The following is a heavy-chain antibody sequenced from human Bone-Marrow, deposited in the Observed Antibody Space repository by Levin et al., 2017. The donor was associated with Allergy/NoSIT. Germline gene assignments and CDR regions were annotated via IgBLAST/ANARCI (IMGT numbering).Heavy chain of an antibody. Sequence: KISCKASGGTFSSYAISWVRQAPGQGLEWMGGIIPIFGTANYAQKFQGRVTITADKSTSTAYMELSSLRSEDTAVYYCARARAYSSSWYGMYYGMDVWGQGTTVTVSS. V-gene: IGHV1-69*06. CDR3: ARARAYSSSWYGMYYGMDV. J-gene: IGHJ6*02. CDR1: GGTFSSYA. D-gene: IGHD6-13*01. CDR2: IIPIFGTA.